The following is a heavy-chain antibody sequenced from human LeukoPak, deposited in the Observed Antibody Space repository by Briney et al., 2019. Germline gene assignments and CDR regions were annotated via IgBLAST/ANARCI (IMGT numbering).Heavy chain of an antibody. Sequence: GRSLRLSCAASGFTFSSYAMHWVRQAPGKGLEWVAVISYDGSNKYYADSVKGRFTISRDNSKNTLYLQMNSLRAEDTAVYYCARDQERSGALDYWGQGTLVTVPS. V-gene: IGHV3-30-3*01. J-gene: IGHJ4*02. D-gene: IGHD1-26*01. CDR1: GFTFSSYA. CDR3: ARDQERSGALDY. CDR2: ISYDGSNK.